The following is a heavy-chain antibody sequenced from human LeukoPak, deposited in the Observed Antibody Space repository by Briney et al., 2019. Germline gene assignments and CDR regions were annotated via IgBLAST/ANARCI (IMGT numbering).Heavy chain of an antibody. D-gene: IGHD5-18*01. V-gene: IGHV4-59*08. CDR1: GGSISSYY. Sequence: SETLSLTCTVSGGSISSYYWSWIRQPPGKGLEWIGYIYYSGSTNYNPSLKSRVTISVDTSKNPFSLKLSSVTAADTAVYYCAKQDTAMPNYYYYGMDVWGQGPTVTVSS. CDR3: AKQDTAMPNYYYYGMDV. CDR2: IYYSGST. J-gene: IGHJ6*02.